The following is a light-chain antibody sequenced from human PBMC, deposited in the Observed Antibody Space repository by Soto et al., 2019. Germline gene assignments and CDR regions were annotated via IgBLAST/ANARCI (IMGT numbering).Light chain of an antibody. CDR1: SSDVGGYNY. V-gene: IGLV2-14*01. CDR3: SSYTSSSTL. CDR2: EVS. J-gene: IGLJ1*01. Sequence: VLTQPASVSGSPGQSITISCTGTSSDVGGYNYVSWYQQHPGKAPKLMIYEVSNRPSGVSNRFSGSKSSNTASLTISGLQAEDEADYYCSSYTSSSTLFGTGTKVTVL.